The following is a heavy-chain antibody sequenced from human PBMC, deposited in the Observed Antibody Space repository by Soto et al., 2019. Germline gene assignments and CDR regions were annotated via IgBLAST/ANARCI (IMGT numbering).Heavy chain of an antibody. D-gene: IGHD3-3*01. Sequence: EMQLVESGGGLVQPGGSLRVSCAASGFTFSDHFMDWVRQAPGKGLEWVGRSRDKANRYTTEYAASVKGRFTISRDDSKNSVYLQMNNLKTEDTAVYFCARRSGRGGCADYGGQGTLVTVSS. J-gene: IGHJ4*02. CDR3: ARRSGRGGCADY. V-gene: IGHV3-72*01. CDR1: GFTFSDHF. CDR2: SRDKANRYTT.